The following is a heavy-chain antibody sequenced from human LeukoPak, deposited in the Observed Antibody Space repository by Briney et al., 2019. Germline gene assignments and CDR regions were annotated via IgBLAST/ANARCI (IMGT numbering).Heavy chain of an antibody. Sequence: GGSLRLSCAASGFTFSDYYMTWIRQSPGKGLEWVSYISGSGTHTNYADSVKGRFTISRDNAKNSLYLQMSSLRADDTAVHYCARVGVITAAGTYDLWGQGTLVTVSS. V-gene: IGHV3-11*06. CDR3: ARVGVITAAGTYDL. D-gene: IGHD6-13*01. CDR1: GFTFSDYY. CDR2: ISGSGTHT. J-gene: IGHJ5*02.